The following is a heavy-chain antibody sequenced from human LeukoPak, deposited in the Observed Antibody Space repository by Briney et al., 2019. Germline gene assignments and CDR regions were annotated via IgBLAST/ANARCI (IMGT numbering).Heavy chain of an antibody. D-gene: IGHD6-13*01. J-gene: IGHJ4*02. CDR3: ARGRSAAGPLHYFDS. Sequence: GGSLRLSCAASGFTVSSNYMSWVRQTPGKGLEWVSVIYSGGTTHYADSVKGRFTISRDNSKNTLYLQMNSLRDEDTAVYYCARGRSAAGPLHYFDSWGQGTLVTVSS. CDR2: IYSGGTT. CDR1: GFTVSSNY. V-gene: IGHV3-66*01.